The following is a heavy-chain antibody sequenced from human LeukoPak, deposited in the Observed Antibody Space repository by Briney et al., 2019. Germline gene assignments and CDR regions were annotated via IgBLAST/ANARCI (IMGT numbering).Heavy chain of an antibody. CDR3: ARDMVHIALAGGLGIMDV. D-gene: IGHD3/OR15-3a*01. J-gene: IGHJ6*04. V-gene: IGHV3-43*01. CDR1: GFTFADYT. CDR2: IRWDGGRT. Sequence: GGSLRLSCAASGFTFADYTMHWVRQAPGRGLGWVSLIRWDGGRTYYAHSMKGRITISRDNSKNSLYQQMNSLRTDDTALYFCARDMVHIALAGGLGIMDVWGKGTTVTVSS.